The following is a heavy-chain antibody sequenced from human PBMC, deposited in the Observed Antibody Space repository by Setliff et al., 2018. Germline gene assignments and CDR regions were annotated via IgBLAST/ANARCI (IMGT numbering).Heavy chain of an antibody. CDR1: GYSISSGY. D-gene: IGHD3-3*01. V-gene: IGHV3-7*01. CDR3: ARDSSLRYYFDY. Sequence: ETLSLTCTVSGYSISSGYIWGWIRQPPGKGLEWVANIKQDGSEKYYVDSVKGRFTISRDNAKNSLYLQMNSLRAEDTAVYYCARDSSLRYYFDYWGQGTPVTVSS. J-gene: IGHJ4*02. CDR2: IKQDGSEK.